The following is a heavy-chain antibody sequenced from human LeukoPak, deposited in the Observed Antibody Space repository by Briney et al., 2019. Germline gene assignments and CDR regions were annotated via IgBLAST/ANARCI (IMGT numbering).Heavy chain of an antibody. V-gene: IGHV4-38-2*01. CDR1: GYSISSGYH. D-gene: IGHD3-22*01. CDR3: ARHHLYDSSGYSVNDY. Sequence: SETLSLTCGVSGYSISSGYHWGWIRQPTGKGLEWIGSMSHSGSTYYNPSLKSRVTISVDTSKNQFSVKLSSVTAADTAVYYCARHHLYDSSGYSVNDYWGQGTLVTVSS. CDR2: MSHSGST. J-gene: IGHJ4*02.